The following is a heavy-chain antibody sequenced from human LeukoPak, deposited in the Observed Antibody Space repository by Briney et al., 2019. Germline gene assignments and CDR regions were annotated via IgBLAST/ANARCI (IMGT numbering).Heavy chain of an antibody. D-gene: IGHD2-15*01. J-gene: IGHJ4*02. CDR1: GGTFSSYA. V-gene: IGHV1-69*04. CDR3: ARDHCSGGSCDSDY. CDR2: IIPILGIA. Sequence: EASVKDSCKASGGTFSSYAISWVRQAPGQGLEWMGRIIPILGIANYAQKFQDRVTITADKSTSTAYMELSSLRSEDTAVYYCARDHCSGGSCDSDYWGQGPLVIVSA.